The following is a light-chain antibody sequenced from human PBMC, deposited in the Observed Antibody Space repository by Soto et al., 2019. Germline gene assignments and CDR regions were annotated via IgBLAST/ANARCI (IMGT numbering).Light chain of an antibody. V-gene: IGLV2-14*01. Sequence: QSALTQPASVSGYPGQSITISCTGTSSDVGGYNYVSWYQQHPGKAPKLMIYDVSNRPSGVSNRFSGSKSGNTASLTISGLQAEDEADYYCSSYTSSSTLYGFGTGTKVTVL. CDR1: SSDVGGYNY. J-gene: IGLJ1*01. CDR3: SSYTSSSTLYG. CDR2: DVS.